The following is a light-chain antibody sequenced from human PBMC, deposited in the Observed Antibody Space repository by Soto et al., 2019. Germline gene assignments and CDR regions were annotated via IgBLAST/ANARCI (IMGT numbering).Light chain of an antibody. V-gene: IGKV3-11*01. CDR1: QSLAIY. CDR3: LQRCNWPPAYT. CDR2: DAS. Sequence: EIVLTQSPATLSLSPGQRATLSCRASQSLAIYLAWYQQKPGQAPRLRIYDASNRATGIPARFSGSGAGTGFPRDISSPDPEDFAVDYCLQRCNWPPAYTFGQGTKLEIK. J-gene: IGKJ2*01.